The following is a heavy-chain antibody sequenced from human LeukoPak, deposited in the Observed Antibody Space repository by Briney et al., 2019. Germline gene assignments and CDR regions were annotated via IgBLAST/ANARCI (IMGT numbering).Heavy chain of an antibody. CDR1: GFSFDDYA. J-gene: IGHJ4*02. CDR2: ISWNSGSI. V-gene: IGHV3-9*03. CDR3: VKGGDSSRWDYFDY. D-gene: IGHD6-13*01. Sequence: GGSLRLSCAASGFSFDDYAMHWVRQAPGKGLGWVSGISWNSGSIGYADSVKGRFTISRDNAKNSLYLQMNSLRAEDMALYYCVKGGDSSRWDYFDYWGQGTLVTVSS.